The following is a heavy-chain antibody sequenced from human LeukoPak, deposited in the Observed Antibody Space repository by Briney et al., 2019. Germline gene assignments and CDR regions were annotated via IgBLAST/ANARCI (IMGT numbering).Heavy chain of an antibody. D-gene: IGHD6-19*01. J-gene: IGHJ4*02. CDR3: ARDLDSRTVAGTIDY. CDR1: GYTFTSYG. CDR2: ISAYNGNT. Sequence: ASVKVSCKASGYTFTSYGISWVQQAPGQGLEWMGWISAYNGNTNYAQKLQGRVTMTTDTSTSTAYMELRSLRSDDTAVYYCARDLDSRTVAGTIDYWGQGTLVTVSS. V-gene: IGHV1-18*01.